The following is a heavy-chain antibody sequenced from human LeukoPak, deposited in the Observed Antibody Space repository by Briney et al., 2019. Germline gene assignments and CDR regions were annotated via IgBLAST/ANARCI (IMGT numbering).Heavy chain of an antibody. CDR1: GFSLSTSGVG. D-gene: IGHD6-6*01. CDR3: APQEAARPWNWFDP. Sequence: GSGPTLVNDTQTLTLSCTFSGFSLSTSGVGVGWIRHPPGKGLEWLALIYWNDGKRYSPSLKSRLTITKDTSKNQVVLTMTNMDPVDTASYYCAPQEAARPWNWFDPWGQGTLVTVSS. V-gene: IGHV2-5*01. J-gene: IGHJ5*02. CDR2: IYWNDGK.